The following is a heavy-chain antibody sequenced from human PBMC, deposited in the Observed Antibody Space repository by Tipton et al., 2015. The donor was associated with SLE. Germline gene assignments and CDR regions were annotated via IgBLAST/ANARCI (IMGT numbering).Heavy chain of an antibody. J-gene: IGHJ4*02. CDR2: VNWNSRNI. CDR1: GFTFDDHA. V-gene: IGHV3-9*01. CDR3: ARDGPGIVDDY. D-gene: IGHD3-10*01. Sequence: SLRLSCAASGFTFDDHAMHWVRQAPGKGLEWVSGVNWNSRNIYLADSVKGRFTISRDNAKNSLYLQMDSLRAEDTAVYYCARDGPGIVDDYWGQGTLVTVSS.